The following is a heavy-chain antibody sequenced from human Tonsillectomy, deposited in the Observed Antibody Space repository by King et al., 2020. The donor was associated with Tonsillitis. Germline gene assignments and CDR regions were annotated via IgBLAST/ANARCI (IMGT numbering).Heavy chain of an antibody. D-gene: IGHD3-9*01. Sequence: VQLVESGAEVKKPGESLKISCKGSGYSFTSYWIGWVRQMPGKGLEWMGIIYPGDSDTRYSPSFEGQVTVSADKSISTTYLQWSSLKASDTAMYYCARLGILTGQGSSAFDIWGQGTMVTVSS. CDR2: IYPGDSDT. J-gene: IGHJ3*02. CDR1: GYSFTSYW. V-gene: IGHV5-51*01. CDR3: ARLGILTGQGSSAFDI.